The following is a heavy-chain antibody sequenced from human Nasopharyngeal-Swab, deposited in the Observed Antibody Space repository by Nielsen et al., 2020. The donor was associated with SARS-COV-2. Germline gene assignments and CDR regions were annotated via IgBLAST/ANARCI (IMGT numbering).Heavy chain of an antibody. CDR3: AKDIRPPLQQWPVANYYYYYGMDV. J-gene: IGHJ6*02. CDR2: ISGDGGST. CDR1: GFTFDDYA. D-gene: IGHD6-19*01. V-gene: IGHV3-43*02. Sequence: LKISCAASGFTFDDYAMHWVRQAPGKGLEWVSLISGDGGSTYYADSVKGRFTISRDNSKNSLYLQMNSLRTEDTALYYCAKDIRPPLQQWPVANYYYYYGMDVWGQGTTVTVSS.